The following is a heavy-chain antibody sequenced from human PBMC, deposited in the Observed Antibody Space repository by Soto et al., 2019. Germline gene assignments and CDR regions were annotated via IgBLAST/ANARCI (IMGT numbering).Heavy chain of an antibody. CDR1: GFTFTNSA. CDR3: AAVGRDCTNGVSYRRVEMDV. D-gene: IGHD2-8*01. J-gene: IGHJ6*02. V-gene: IGHV1-58*01. CDR2: IVVGSGNT. Sequence: ASVKVSCKASGFTFTNSAVQWVRQARGQRLEWIGWIVVGSGNTNYAQKFKERVTITRDMSTSTAYMELSSLRSEDTAVYYCAAVGRDCTNGVSYRRVEMDVWGQGTTVTVSS.